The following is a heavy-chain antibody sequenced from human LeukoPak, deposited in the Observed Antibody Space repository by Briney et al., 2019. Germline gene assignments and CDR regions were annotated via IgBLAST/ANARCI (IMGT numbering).Heavy chain of an antibody. V-gene: IGHV1-69*04. CDR3: ARVQSGSYSYWYFDL. D-gene: IGHD1-26*01. Sequence: SVKVSCKASGGTFSSYAISWVRQAPGQGLEWMGRIIPILGIANYAQKFQGRVTITADKSTSTAYMELSSLRSEGTAVYYCARVQSGSYSYWYFDLWGRGTLVTVSS. J-gene: IGHJ2*01. CDR2: IIPILGIA. CDR1: GGTFSSYA.